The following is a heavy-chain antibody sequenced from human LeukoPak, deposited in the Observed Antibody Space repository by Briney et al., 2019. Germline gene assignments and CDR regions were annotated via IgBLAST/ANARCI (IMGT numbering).Heavy chain of an antibody. V-gene: IGHV4-59*01. CDR2: IYYSGST. J-gene: IGHJ4*02. CDR1: GGSISSYY. D-gene: IGHD3-22*01. Sequence: SETLSLTCTVSGGSISSYYWSWIRQPPGRGLEWIGYIYYSGSTAYNPSLESRVTMSVDTSKNHVSLKMTSVTAADTATYYCARWGYFDSSGYFVVEYWGQGALVTVSS. CDR3: ARWGYFDSSGYFVVEY.